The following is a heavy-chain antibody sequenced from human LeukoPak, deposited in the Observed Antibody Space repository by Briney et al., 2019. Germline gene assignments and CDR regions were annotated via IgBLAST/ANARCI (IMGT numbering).Heavy chain of an antibody. V-gene: IGHV4-59*08. CDR2: VYYSGVT. CDR3: ARLSLHCSGGSCYRGAFDS. CDR1: GGSTGSDY. D-gene: IGHD2-15*01. Sequence: PSETLSLTCTVSGGSTGSDYWSWIRQPPEKGLEWIAYVYYSGVTSYNPSLKSRVAISIDTSKNQFSLNLSSVTAADTAVYYCARLSLHCSGGSCYRGAFDSWGQGTLVTVSS. J-gene: IGHJ4*02.